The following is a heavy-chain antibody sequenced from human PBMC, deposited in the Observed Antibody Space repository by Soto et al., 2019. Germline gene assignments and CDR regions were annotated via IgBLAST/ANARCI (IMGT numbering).Heavy chain of an antibody. J-gene: IGHJ4*02. CDR2: INTDSGHT. V-gene: IGHV1-3*04. CDR1: GYTLTRHA. D-gene: IGHD5-12*01. CDR3: ARDNGAQWLTDY. Sequence: ASVKVSCKASGYTLTRHAIHWVRQAPGQRLEWMGWINTDSGHTQYLQKFQGRVTISRDASASTAYMELSTLTSEDTAIYYCARDNGAQWLTDYWGQGTLVTVSS.